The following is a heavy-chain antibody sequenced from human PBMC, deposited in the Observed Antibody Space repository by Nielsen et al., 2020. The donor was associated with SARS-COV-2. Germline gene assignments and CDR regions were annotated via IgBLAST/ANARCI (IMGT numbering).Heavy chain of an antibody. D-gene: IGHD2-8*01. CDR1: GFTFSSYA. Sequence: GGSLRLSCAASGFTFSSYAMHWVRQAPGKGLEWVAVISYEGSATYYADSVKGRFTVSRDNSKNTLYLQINSLRAEDTAIYYCAKTPDLYAAYDYFDYWGQGTLVTVSS. J-gene: IGHJ4*02. CDR2: ISYEGSAT. CDR3: AKTPDLYAAYDYFDY. V-gene: IGHV3-30*18.